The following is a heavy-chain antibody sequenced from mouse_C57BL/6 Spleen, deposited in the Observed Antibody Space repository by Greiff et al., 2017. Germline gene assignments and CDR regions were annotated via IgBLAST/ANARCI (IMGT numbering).Heavy chain of an antibody. CDR3: TTPIQGFDY. CDR1: GFNIKDDY. CDR2: IDPENGDT. J-gene: IGHJ2*01. Sequence: VQLQQSGAELVRPGASVKLSCTASGFNIKDDYMHWVKQRPEQGLEWIGWIDPENGDTKYDSKFKGKATITADTSSNTAYLQLSSLTSADSAVYYCTTPIQGFDYWGQGTTLTVSS. V-gene: IGHV14-4*01.